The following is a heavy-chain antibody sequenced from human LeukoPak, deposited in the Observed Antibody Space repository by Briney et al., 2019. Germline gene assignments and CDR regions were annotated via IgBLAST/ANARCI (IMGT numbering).Heavy chain of an antibody. V-gene: IGHV3-20*01. J-gene: IGHJ5*02. CDR1: GFTFDDYG. CDR2: INWNGGST. Sequence: GGSLRLSCAASGFTFDDYGMSWVRQAPGKGLEWGSGINWNGGSTGYADSVKCRFTISRANAQKSLYLHMNRLRAEDTALYHCARDRGYCSGGSCLGWFAPWGQGTLVTVSS. CDR3: ARDRGYCSGGSCLGWFAP. D-gene: IGHD2-15*01.